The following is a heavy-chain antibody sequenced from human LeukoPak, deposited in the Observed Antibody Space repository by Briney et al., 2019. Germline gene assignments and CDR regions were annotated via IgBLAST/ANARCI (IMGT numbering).Heavy chain of an antibody. Sequence: PGGSLRLSCAASGFTFDDYGMSWVRQAPGKGLEWVSGINWNGGSTGYADSVKGRFTISRDNAKDSLYLQMNSLRAEDTALYYCARHYDSSGNDAFDIWGQGTMVTVSS. D-gene: IGHD3-22*01. J-gene: IGHJ3*02. CDR2: INWNGGST. CDR1: GFTFDDYG. CDR3: ARHYDSSGNDAFDI. V-gene: IGHV3-20*04.